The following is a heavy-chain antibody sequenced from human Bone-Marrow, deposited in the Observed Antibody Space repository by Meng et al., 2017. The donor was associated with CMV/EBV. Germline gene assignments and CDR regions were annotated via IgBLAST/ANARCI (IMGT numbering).Heavy chain of an antibody. J-gene: IGHJ5*02. V-gene: IGHV3-48*03. D-gene: IGHD2-2*02. CDR2: ISSSGSTI. CDR1: GFTFSSYE. CDR3: AREGSSTSCYTA. Sequence: GESLKISCASSGFTFSSYEMNWVRQAPGKRLECVSYISSSGSTIYYADSVKGRFTISRANAKNSLNLQMNSLRAEDTAVYYCAREGSSTSCYTAWGQGTLVTVSS.